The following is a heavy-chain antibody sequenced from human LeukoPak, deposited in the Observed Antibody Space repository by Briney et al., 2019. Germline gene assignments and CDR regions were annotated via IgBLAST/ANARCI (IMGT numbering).Heavy chain of an antibody. CDR3: ARASQLTWIPDY. J-gene: IGHJ4*02. CDR1: GFTFSSYD. D-gene: IGHD5-18*01. Sequence: PGGSLRLSCAASGFTFSSYDMPWVRQATGKGLEWVSAIGTAVDTYYPASVKGRFTISRENAKNSLYLQMNSLRAADTAVYDCARASQLTWIPDYWGQGTLVTVSS. CDR2: IGTAVDT. V-gene: IGHV3-13*01.